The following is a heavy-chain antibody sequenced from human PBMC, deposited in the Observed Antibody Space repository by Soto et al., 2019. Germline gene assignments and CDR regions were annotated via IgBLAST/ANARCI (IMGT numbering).Heavy chain of an antibody. D-gene: IGHD5-12*01. CDR3: TKGGYDLIYYFGMDV. CDR2: ISSDGDTI. CDR1: GFTFHEYA. J-gene: IGHJ6*02. Sequence: VQLIESGGGWVQPGTSLRVSCTASGFTFHEYAIHWVRQAPGKGLEWVSGISSDGDTIAYADSVQGRFTVFRDNAKNSLYLQMNSLRAEDTALYYCTKGGYDLIYYFGMDVWGQGTTVTVSS. V-gene: IGHV3-9*01.